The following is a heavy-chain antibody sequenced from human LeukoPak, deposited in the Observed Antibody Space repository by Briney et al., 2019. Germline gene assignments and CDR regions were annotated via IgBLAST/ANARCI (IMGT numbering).Heavy chain of an antibody. CDR3: ARDGNWGSPYYHGMDV. CDR2: ISSSSSYI. J-gene: IGHJ6*02. CDR1: GFTFSSYS. D-gene: IGHD7-27*01. V-gene: IGHV3-21*01. Sequence: PGGSLRLSCAASGFTFSSYSMNWVRQAPGKGLEWVSSISSSSSYIYYADSVKGRFTISRDNAKNSLYLQMNSLRAEDTAVYYCARDGNWGSPYYHGMDVWGQGTTVTVSS.